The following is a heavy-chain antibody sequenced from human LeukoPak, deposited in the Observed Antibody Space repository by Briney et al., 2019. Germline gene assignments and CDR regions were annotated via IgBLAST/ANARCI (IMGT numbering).Heavy chain of an antibody. CDR1: GYTFTGYY. D-gene: IGHD3-10*01. CDR2: INPNSGGT. Sequence: ASVKVSCKASGYTFTGYYMHWVRQAPGQGLEWMGWINPNSGGTNYAQKFQGRVTMTRDTSISTAYMELSSLRAEDTAVYYCAREEGRYGSGSYRLDPWGQGTLVTVSS. V-gene: IGHV1-2*02. J-gene: IGHJ5*02. CDR3: AREEGRYGSGSYRLDP.